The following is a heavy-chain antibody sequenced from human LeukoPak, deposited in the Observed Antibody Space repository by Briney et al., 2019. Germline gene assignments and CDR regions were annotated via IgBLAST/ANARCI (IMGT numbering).Heavy chain of an antibody. J-gene: IGHJ4*02. Sequence: RGSLRLSCAASGFTFSSYSMNWIRQAPGKGLEWVSYMDSSGSSVHYADSVKGRFTISRDNAKNSLYLQMNSLRAEDTAVYYCARDGGWQDDYWGQGTLVTVSS. D-gene: IGHD3-16*01. V-gene: IGHV3-48*01. CDR3: ARDGGWQDDY. CDR2: MDSSGSSV. CDR1: GFTFSSYS.